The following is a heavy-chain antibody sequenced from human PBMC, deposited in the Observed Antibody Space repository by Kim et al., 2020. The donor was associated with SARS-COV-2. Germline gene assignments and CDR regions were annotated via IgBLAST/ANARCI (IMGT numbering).Heavy chain of an antibody. CDR1: GFTFSDYY. J-gene: IGHJ5*02. V-gene: IGHV3-11*01. CDR3: AGDYGDYVHEP. Sequence: GGSLRLSCAASGFTFSDYYMSWIRQAPGKGLEWVSYISSSGSTIYYADSVKGRFTISRDNTKNSLYLQMNSLRAEDTAVYYCAGDYGDYVHEPWGQGTLVTVSS. CDR2: ISSSGSTI. D-gene: IGHD4-17*01.